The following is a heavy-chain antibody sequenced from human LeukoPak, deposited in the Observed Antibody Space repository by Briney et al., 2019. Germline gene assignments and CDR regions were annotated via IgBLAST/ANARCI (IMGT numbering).Heavy chain of an antibody. CDR3: ATNYYDSSGYYGYFDY. CDR2: IIPIFGIA. CDR1: GGTFSSYA. Sequence: ASVKVSCKASGGTFSSYAISWVRQAPGQGLEWMGRIIPIFGIANYAPKFQGRVTITADKSTSTAYMELSSLRSEDTAVYYCATNYYDSSGYYGYFDYWGQGTLVTVSS. J-gene: IGHJ4*02. V-gene: IGHV1-69*04. D-gene: IGHD3-22*01.